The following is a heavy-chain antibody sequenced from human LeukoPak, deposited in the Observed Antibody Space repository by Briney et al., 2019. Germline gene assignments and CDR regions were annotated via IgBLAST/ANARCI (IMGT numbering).Heavy chain of an antibody. CDR2: ISSSSSTI. Sequence: EGSLRLSCAASGFTFSSYSMNWVRQAPGKGLEWVSYISSSSSTIYYADSVKGRFTISRDNAKNSLYLQMNSLRAEDTAVYYCARDPLQPNWNYVDCFDYWGQGTLVTVSS. CDR1: GFTFSSYS. D-gene: IGHD1-7*01. J-gene: IGHJ4*02. CDR3: ARDPLQPNWNYVDCFDY. V-gene: IGHV3-48*01.